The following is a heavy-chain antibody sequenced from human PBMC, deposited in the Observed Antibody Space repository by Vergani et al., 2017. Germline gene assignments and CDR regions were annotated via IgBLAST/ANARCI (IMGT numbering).Heavy chain of an antibody. Sequence: VSCKASGGTFSSYAISWVRQAPGQGLEWMGGIIPIFGTANYAQKFQGRVTITADESTSTAYMELSSLRSEDTAVYYCARRPLGYCSSTSCRGQAFDIWGQGTMVTVSS. CDR3: ARRPLGYCSSTSCRGQAFDI. J-gene: IGHJ3*02. V-gene: IGHV1-69*01. D-gene: IGHD2-2*01. CDR2: IIPIFGTA. CDR1: GGTFSSYA.